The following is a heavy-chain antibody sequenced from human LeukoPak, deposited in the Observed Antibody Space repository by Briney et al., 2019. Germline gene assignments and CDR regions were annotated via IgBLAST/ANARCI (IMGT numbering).Heavy chain of an antibody. CDR1: GGSISSGDYY. J-gene: IGHJ4*02. CDR3: ARWGPGRDFWSGYSFDY. CDR2: IYYSGSP. Sequence: SQTLSLTCTVSGGSISSGDYYWSWIRQPPGKGLGWVGYIYYSGSPYYNPSRKSRVTISVHTSKNQFSLKLSSVTAADTAVYYWARWGPGRDFWSGYSFDYWGQGTLVTVSS. V-gene: IGHV4-30-4*08. D-gene: IGHD3-3*01.